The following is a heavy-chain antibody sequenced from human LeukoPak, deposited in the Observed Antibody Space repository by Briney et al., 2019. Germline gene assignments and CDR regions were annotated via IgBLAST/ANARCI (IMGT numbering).Heavy chain of an antibody. D-gene: IGHD3-3*01. CDR2: INPNSGGT. V-gene: IGHV1-2*02. CDR1: GYTFTSYD. J-gene: IGHJ5*02. Sequence: ASVKVSCKASGYTFTSYDINWVRQAPGQGLEWMGWINPNSGGTNYAQKFQGRVTMTRDTSISTAYMELSRLRSDDTAVYYCARSLNYDFWSGREYNWFDPWGQGTLVTVSS. CDR3: ARSLNYDFWSGREYNWFDP.